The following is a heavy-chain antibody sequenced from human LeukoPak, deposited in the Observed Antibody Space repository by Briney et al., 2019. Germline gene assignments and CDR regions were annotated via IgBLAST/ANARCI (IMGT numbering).Heavy chain of an antibody. CDR1: GGSFSGYY. Sequence: SETLSLTCAVYGGSFSGYYWSWIRQPPGKGLEWIGEINHSGSTNYNPSLKSRVTISVDTSKNQFSLKLSSVTAADTAAYYCAGGNMSHDYWGQGTLVTVSS. CDR2: INHSGST. D-gene: IGHD2/OR15-2a*01. V-gene: IGHV4-34*01. CDR3: AGGNMSHDY. J-gene: IGHJ4*02.